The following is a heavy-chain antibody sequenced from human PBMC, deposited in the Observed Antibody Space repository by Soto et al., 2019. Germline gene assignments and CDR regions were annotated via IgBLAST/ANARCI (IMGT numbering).Heavy chain of an antibody. Sequence: EVQLVESGGGLVQPGRSLRLSCAASGFTFYDFAMHWVRQAPGKGLEWVSRISGTRNIIGYADSVKGRFIISRDNAKNSLYLQMNSLRPEDTAFYYCVKDMYEGSSGGSLDYWGQGTLVTVSS. CDR1: GFTFYDFA. V-gene: IGHV3-9*01. D-gene: IGHD2-15*01. CDR3: VKDMYEGSSGGSLDY. J-gene: IGHJ4*02. CDR2: ISGTRNII.